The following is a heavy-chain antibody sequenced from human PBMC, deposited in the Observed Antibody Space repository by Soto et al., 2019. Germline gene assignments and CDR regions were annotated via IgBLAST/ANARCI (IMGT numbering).Heavy chain of an antibody. CDR3: AKDGAPDVGMVTIFFDY. CDR1: GFTFSSYG. V-gene: IGHV3-30*18. CDR2: ISYDGSNK. J-gene: IGHJ4*02. D-gene: IGHD3-3*01. Sequence: QVQLVESGGGVVQPGRSLRLSCAASGFTFSSYGMHWVRQAPGKGLEWVAVISYDGSNKYYADSVKGRFTISRDNSKNTLYMQMISLRAEDTAVYYCAKDGAPDVGMVTIFFDYWGQGTLVTVSS.